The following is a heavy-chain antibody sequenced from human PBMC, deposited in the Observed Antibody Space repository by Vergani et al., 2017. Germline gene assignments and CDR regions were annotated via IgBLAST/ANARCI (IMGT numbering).Heavy chain of an antibody. J-gene: IGHJ2*01. D-gene: IGHD6-19*01. V-gene: IGHV4-59*01. CDR2: IYYSGST. CDR3: ARGGQWLSKQYFDL. CDR1: GGSISSYY. Sequence: QVQLPESGPGLVKPSETLSLTCTVSGGSISSYYWSWIRQPPGKGLEWIGYIYYSGSTNYNPSLKSRVTISVDTSKNQFSLKLSSVTAADTAVYYCARGGQWLSKQYFDLWGRGTLVTVSS.